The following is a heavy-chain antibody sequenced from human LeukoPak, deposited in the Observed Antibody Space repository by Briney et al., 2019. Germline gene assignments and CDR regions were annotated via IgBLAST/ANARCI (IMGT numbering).Heavy chain of an antibody. CDR2: ISWNSGSI. CDR1: GFTFDDYA. V-gene: IGHV3-9*01. J-gene: IGHJ4*02. D-gene: IGHD3-22*01. Sequence: AGGSLRLSCAASGFTFDDYAMHWVRQTPGKGLEWVSGISWNSGSIGYADSVKGRFTISRDNAKNSLYLQMSSLRAEDTALYYCAKDPGPFYDSSGYTYFDYWGQGTLVTVSS. CDR3: AKDPGPFYDSSGYTYFDY.